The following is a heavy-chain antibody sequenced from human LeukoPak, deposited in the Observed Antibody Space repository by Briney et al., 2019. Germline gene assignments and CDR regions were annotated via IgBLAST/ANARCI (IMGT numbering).Heavy chain of an antibody. V-gene: IGHV4-39*07. J-gene: IGHJ6*03. Sequence: PSETLSLTCTASGGSISSSSYYWGWIRQPPGKGLEWIGSIYYSGSTYYNPSLKSRVTISVDTSKNQFSLKLSSVTAADTAVYYCARWSYYMDVWGKGTTVTVSS. CDR1: GGSISSSSYY. CDR3: ARWSYYMDV. CDR2: IYYSGST.